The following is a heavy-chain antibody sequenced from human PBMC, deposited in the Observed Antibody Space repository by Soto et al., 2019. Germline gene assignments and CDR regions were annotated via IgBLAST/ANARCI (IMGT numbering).Heavy chain of an antibody. V-gene: IGHV3-23*01. CDR1: GFTFSSYA. D-gene: IGHD4-17*01. J-gene: IGHJ4*02. CDR2: ISGSGGST. CDR3: AKGEGSYGDYFDY. Sequence: GGSLRLSCAASGFTFSSYAMSWVRQAPGKGLEWVSAISGSGGSTYYADSVKDRFTISRDNSKNTLYLQMNSLRAEDTAVYYCAKGEGSYGDYFDYWGQGTLVTVSS.